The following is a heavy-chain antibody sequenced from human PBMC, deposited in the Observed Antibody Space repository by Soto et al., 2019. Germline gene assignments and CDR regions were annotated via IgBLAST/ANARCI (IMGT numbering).Heavy chain of an antibody. D-gene: IGHD4-17*01. J-gene: IGHJ4*02. CDR2: IDPSDSYT. CDR1: GYSFTSYW. Sequence: PGESLKISCKGSGYSFTSYWISWVRQMPGKGLEWMGRIDPSDSYTNYSPSFQGHVTISRDNSKNTLYLQMNSLRAEDTAVYYCAKHTTVTTWEGIDYWGQGTLVTVSS. CDR3: AKHTTVTTWEGIDY. V-gene: IGHV5-10-1*01.